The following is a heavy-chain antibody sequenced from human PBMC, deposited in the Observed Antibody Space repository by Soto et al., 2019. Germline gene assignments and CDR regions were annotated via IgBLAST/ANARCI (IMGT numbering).Heavy chain of an antibody. D-gene: IGHD1-1*01. Sequence: PGGPLILSCAASGFTFRSYGTHWVRQAPGKGMEWVALMSFDGSNKYYADSVRGRFTISSDNSKSTLYLQMDILRPEDTAVYYCAKELGWELQLSHPYYNSGMDVWGQGTTVTVSS. CDR1: GFTFRSYG. J-gene: IGHJ6*02. V-gene: IGHV3-30*18. CDR3: AKELGWELQLSHPYYNSGMDV. CDR2: MSFDGSNK.